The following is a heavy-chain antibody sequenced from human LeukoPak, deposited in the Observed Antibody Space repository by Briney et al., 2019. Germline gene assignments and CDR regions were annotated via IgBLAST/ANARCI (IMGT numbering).Heavy chain of an antibody. CDR1: GVTFSSYS. V-gene: IGHV3-21*05. CDR2: ISSRSSYI. Sequence: GGSLRLSCAASGVTFSSYSMNWVRQAPGKGVEWGSYISSRSSYIYYADSVKGRFTISRDNAKNSLYLQMNSLRAEDTAVYYCARDGVSLGAAALNYWGQGTLVTVSS. J-gene: IGHJ4*02. CDR3: ARDGVSLGAAALNY. D-gene: IGHD2-15*01.